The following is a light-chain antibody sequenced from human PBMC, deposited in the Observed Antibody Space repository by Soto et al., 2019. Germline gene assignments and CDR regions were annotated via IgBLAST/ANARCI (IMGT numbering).Light chain of an antibody. CDR3: QQSYSFCT. CDR1: QSISRY. V-gene: IGKV1-39*01. Sequence: DIQMTQSPSSLSASVGDRVTITCRASQSISRYLNWYQHKPGKAPNLLIYAASSLQSGVPSRFSGSGSGTDFTLTISCLQPEDFATYYYQQSYSFCTFGQGTKVEIK. CDR2: AAS. J-gene: IGKJ1*01.